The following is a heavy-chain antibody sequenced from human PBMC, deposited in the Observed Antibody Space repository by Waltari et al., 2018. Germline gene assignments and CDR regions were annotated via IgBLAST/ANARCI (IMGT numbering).Heavy chain of an antibody. CDR1: GFTFSDHY. J-gene: IGHJ3*01. CDR3: ARGYHSFDV. V-gene: IGHV3-72*01. Sequence: EVQLVESGGGLVQPGGSLRLSCAASGFTFSDHYMDWVRQAPGKGLEWVGRTITKANSDPTEYAASLKGRFTVSRDESRDSLYLQMTSLKTEDTAVYYCARGYHSFDVWGQGTMVTVSS. CDR2: TITKANSDPT. D-gene: IGHD1-20*01.